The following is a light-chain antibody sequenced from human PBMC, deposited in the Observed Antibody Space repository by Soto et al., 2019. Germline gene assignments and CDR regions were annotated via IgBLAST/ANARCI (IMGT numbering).Light chain of an antibody. CDR3: WSYAGSFTYV. CDR2: EVS. Sequence: QSVLTQPASVSGSPGQSITISCTGSSSDVGSYTLVSWYQQHPGKVPKLMIYEVSKRPSGVSVRFSGSRSGNTASLTISGLQAEDEAEYFCWSYAGSFTYVFGTGTKVPVL. V-gene: IGLV2-23*02. CDR1: SSDVGSYTL. J-gene: IGLJ1*01.